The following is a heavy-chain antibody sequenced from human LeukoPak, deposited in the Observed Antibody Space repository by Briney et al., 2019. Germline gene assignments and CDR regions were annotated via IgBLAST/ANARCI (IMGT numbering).Heavy chain of an antibody. D-gene: IGHD3/OR15-3a*01. V-gene: IGHV4-59*01. J-gene: IGHJ4*02. CDR2: IYYSVST. CDR1: GGSISSYF. Sequence: SETLSPTCTVSGGSISSYFWSWIRQPPRKGLEWIGYIYYSVSTNYNPSLKSRVTISVDTSKNQFSLKLSSVTAADTAVYYCASGDWTDWGQGTLVTVSS. CDR3: ASGDWTD.